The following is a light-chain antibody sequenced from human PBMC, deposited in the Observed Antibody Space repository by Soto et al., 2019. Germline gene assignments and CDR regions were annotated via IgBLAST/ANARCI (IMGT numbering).Light chain of an antibody. V-gene: IGLV2-23*01. CDR1: SSDVGSYNL. CDR3: CSYAGSSTLML. Sequence: QSALTQPASVSGSPGQSITISCTGSSSDVGSYNLVSWYQQHPGEAPKLMIYEGSKRPSGVSNRFSGSKSGNTASLTISGLQAEDEADYYCCSYAGSSTLMLFGGGTKLTVL. J-gene: IGLJ2*01. CDR2: EGS.